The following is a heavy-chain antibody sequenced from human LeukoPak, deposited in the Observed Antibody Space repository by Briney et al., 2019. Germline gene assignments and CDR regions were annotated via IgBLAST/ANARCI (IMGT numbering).Heavy chain of an antibody. V-gene: IGHV3-30-3*01. Sequence: PGGSLRLSCAASGFTFSSYAMHWVRQAPGKGLEWVAVISYDGSNKYYADSVKGRFTISRDNSKNTLYLQMNSLRAEDTAVYYCARDPHARYYMDVWGKGTTVTVSS. CDR1: GFTFSSYA. CDR2: ISYDGSNK. CDR3: ARDPHARYYMDV. J-gene: IGHJ6*03.